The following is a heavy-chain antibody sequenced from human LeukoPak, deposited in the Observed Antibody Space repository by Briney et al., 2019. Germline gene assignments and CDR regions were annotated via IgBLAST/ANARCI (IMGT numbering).Heavy chain of an antibody. Sequence: SETLSLTCTVSGGSISSGGYYWSWIRQHPGKGLEWIGSIYHSGSTYYNPSLKSRVTISVDTSKNQFSLKLSSVTAADTAVYYCARDATIFGVVTGDFDYWGQGTLVTVSS. CDR1: GGSISSGGYY. CDR3: ARDATIFGVVTGDFDY. D-gene: IGHD3-3*01. V-gene: IGHV4-39*07. J-gene: IGHJ4*02. CDR2: IYHSGST.